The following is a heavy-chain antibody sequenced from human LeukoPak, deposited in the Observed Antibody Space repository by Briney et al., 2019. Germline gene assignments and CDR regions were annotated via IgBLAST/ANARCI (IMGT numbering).Heavy chain of an antibody. Sequence: GGSLRLSCAASGFTFSSYGMHWVRQAPGKGLEWVAVISYDGSNKYYVDSVKGRFTISRDNSKNTLYLQMNSLRAEDTAVYYCAKEAIAAAGSEFDYWGQGTLVTVSS. CDR1: GFTFSSYG. CDR2: ISYDGSNK. CDR3: AKEAIAAAGSEFDY. D-gene: IGHD6-13*01. V-gene: IGHV3-30*18. J-gene: IGHJ4*02.